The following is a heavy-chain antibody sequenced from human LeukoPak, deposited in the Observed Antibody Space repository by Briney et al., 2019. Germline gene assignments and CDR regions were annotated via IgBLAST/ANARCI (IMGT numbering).Heavy chain of an antibody. Sequence: ASVKVSCKASGYTFTSHGLSWARQAPGQGLEWMGWISLSSGDTNYAQEFQERISMTRDTSTSTAYMELRSLRSDDTAVYYCARDPGGNWGFDHWGQGALVTLSS. CDR2: ISLSSGDT. CDR3: ARDPGGNWGFDH. J-gene: IGHJ4*02. D-gene: IGHD7-27*01. V-gene: IGHV1-18*04. CDR1: GYTFTSHG.